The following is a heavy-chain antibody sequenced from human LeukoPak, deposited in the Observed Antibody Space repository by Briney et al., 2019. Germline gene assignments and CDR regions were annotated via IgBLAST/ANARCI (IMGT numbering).Heavy chain of an antibody. Sequence: GGSLRLSCAASSFNFSSYSMNWVRQAPGKGLEWVSSISSGSNYIYYADSLKGRFTISRDNAKNSLYLQMNSLRAEDTAVYYCARDPYTSYFDYWGQGTLVTVSS. CDR1: SFNFSSYS. J-gene: IGHJ4*03. CDR2: ISSGSNYI. D-gene: IGHD2-2*02. CDR3: ARDPYTSYFDY. V-gene: IGHV3-21*01.